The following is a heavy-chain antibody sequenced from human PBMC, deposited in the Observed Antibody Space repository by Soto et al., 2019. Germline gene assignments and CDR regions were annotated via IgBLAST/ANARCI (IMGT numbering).Heavy chain of an antibody. CDR3: ARGGGNYYYGMDV. J-gene: IGHJ6*02. D-gene: IGHD2-15*01. Sequence: SAPLSLICAASGGSISSGGSSWSWIRQPPGKGLEWIGYIYHSGGTYYNPSLNSRVTISVDRSKNQFSLKLSSVTAADTAVYYCARGGGNYYYGMDVWGQGTTVTVSS. CDR2: IYHSGGT. V-gene: IGHV4-30-2*01. CDR1: GGSISSGGSS.